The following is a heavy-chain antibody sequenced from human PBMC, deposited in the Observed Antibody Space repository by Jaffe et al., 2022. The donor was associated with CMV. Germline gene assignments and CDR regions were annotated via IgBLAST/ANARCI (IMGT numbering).Heavy chain of an antibody. J-gene: IGHJ6*03. CDR3: ARDSGYYDSSGYYYVPYYYYYMDV. CDR2: ISAYNGNT. CDR1: GYTFTSYG. D-gene: IGHD3-22*01. V-gene: IGHV1-18*04. Sequence: QVQLVQSGAEVKKPGASVKVSCKASGYTFTSYGISWVRQAPGQGLEWMGWISAYNGNTNYAQKLQGRVTMTTDTSTSTAYMELRSLRSDDTAVYYCARDSGYYDSSGYYYVPYYYYYMDVWGKGTTVTVSS.